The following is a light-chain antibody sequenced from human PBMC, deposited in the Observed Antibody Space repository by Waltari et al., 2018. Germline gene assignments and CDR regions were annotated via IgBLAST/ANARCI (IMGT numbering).Light chain of an antibody. J-gene: IGKJ4*01. CDR2: WAS. CDR1: QSVLTSSNNKNS. CDR3: QQFYNTPLT. V-gene: IGKV4-1*01. Sequence: DIVMTQSPDSLAVSLGERAPITCKSSQSVLTSSNNKNSLAWYQRKPGQHPRLLIYWASTRESGVPDRFSGSGSGTDFTLTITSLQAEDVAVYYCQQFYNTPLTFGGGTKVEIE.